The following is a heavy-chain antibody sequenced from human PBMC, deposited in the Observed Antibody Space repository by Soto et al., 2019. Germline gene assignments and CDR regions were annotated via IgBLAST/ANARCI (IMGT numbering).Heavy chain of an antibody. CDR3: AKDFSTEDTVTPISLGLRY. CDR2: ISYDGSNK. J-gene: IGHJ4*02. V-gene: IGHV3-30*18. D-gene: IGHD2-21*02. CDR1: GFTFSSYG. Sequence: QVQLVESGGGVVQPGRSLRLSCAASGFTFSSYGMQWVRQAPGKGLEWVAVISYDGSNKYYADSVKGRFTISRDNSKNTLYLQMNSLRAEDTAVYYCAKDFSTEDTVTPISLGLRYWGQGTLVTVSS.